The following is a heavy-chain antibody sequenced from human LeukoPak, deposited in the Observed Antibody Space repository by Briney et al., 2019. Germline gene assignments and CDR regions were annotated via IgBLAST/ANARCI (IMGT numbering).Heavy chain of an antibody. CDR2: IRYDGSNK. V-gene: IGHV3-30*02. D-gene: IGHD3-3*01. J-gene: IGHJ4*02. Sequence: PGGSLRLSCAASGFTFSSYGMHWVRQAPGKGLEWVAFIRYDGSNKYYADSVKGRFTISRDNSKNTLYLQMNSLRAEDTAVYYCAKMENDYDFWSGTPNYWGQGTLVTVSS. CDR3: AKMENDYDFWSGTPNY. CDR1: GFTFSSYG.